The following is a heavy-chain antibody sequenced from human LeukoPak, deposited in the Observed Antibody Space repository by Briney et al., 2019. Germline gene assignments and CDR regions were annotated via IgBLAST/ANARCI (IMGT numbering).Heavy chain of an antibody. D-gene: IGHD2-15*01. Sequence: GGSLRLCCAAAGFTFRSYAMSWVRQAPGKGLEWVSAISDDGGSTYYADSVKGWFTISRDNSKNTLFLQMNSLRAEDTAVYYCARACSGGSCYLAAFDMWGRGTMVTVSS. CDR3: ARACSGGSCYLAAFDM. J-gene: IGHJ3*02. V-gene: IGHV3-23*01. CDR2: ISDDGGST. CDR1: GFTFRSYA.